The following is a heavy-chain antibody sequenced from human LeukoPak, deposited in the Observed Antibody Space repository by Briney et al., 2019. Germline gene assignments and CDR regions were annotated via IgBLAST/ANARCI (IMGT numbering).Heavy chain of an antibody. CDR3: ARELPPVVTYYFDY. CDR2: IKQDGNEK. D-gene: IGHD3-22*01. Sequence: PGGSLRLSCAASGFTFSNCWMTWVRQAPGKGLEWVANIKQDGNEKYYVDSVKGRFTISRDNSKNTLYLQMNSLRAEDTAVYYCARELPPVVTYYFDYWGQGTLVTVSS. V-gene: IGHV3-7*01. CDR1: GFTFSNCW. J-gene: IGHJ4*02.